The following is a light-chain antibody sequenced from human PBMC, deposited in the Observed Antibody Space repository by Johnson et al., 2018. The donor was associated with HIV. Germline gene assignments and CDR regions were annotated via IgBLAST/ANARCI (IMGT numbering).Light chain of an antibody. CDR1: SSNIGNNY. CDR2: EST. J-gene: IGLJ1*01. CDR3: GTWDSRLNVYL. Sequence: QSVLTQPPSVSAAPGQKVTISCSGSSSNIGNNYVSWYQQLPGTAPKLLIYESTNRPSGIPDRFSGSKSGTSAPRGISGLQKGDEADYYCGTWDSRLNVYLFGPGTKVTVL. V-gene: IGLV1-51*02.